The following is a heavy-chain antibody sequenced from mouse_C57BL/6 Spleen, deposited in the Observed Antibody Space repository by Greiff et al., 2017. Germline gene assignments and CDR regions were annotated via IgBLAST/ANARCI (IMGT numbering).Heavy chain of an antibody. Sequence: QVQLKESGAELVKPGASVKISCKASGYAFSSYWMNWVKQRPGKGLEWIGQIYPGDGDTNYNGKFKGKATLTADKSSSTAYRQLSSLTSEDSAVYCCARRGLNHAWVADWGQGALVTVSA. J-gene: IGHJ3*01. CDR3: ARRGLNHAWVAD. CDR2: IYPGDGDT. CDR1: GYAFSSYW. D-gene: IGHD6-1*01. V-gene: IGHV1-80*01.